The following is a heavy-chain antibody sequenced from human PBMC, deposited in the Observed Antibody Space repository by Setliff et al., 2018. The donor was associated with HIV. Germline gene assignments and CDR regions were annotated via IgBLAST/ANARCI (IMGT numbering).Heavy chain of an antibody. V-gene: IGHV4-59*01. D-gene: IGHD3-3*01. CDR2: IYSSGST. CDR1: GASINSYY. Sequence: SETLSLTCTVSGASINSYYWSWIRQPPGKGLEWIGYIYSSGSTNYNPSLKSRVTISVDTSKNQLSLKLSSVTAADTAVYYCVATTHNFWSAYTSWGQGTPVTVSS. J-gene: IGHJ4*02. CDR3: VATTHNFWSAYTS.